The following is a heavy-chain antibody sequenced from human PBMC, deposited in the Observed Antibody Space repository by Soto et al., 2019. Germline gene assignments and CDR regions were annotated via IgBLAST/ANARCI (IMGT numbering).Heavy chain of an antibody. CDR1: GGSISSYY. D-gene: IGHD3-22*01. J-gene: IGHJ5*02. CDR2: IYYSGST. V-gene: IGHV4-59*08. Sequence: SETLSLTCTVSGGSISSYYWSWIRQPPGKGLEWIGYIYYSGSTNYNPSLKSRVTISVDTSKNQFSLNLSSVTAADTAVYYCARHLYDSSGYYRNWFDPWGQGTLVTVSS. CDR3: ARHLYDSSGYYRNWFDP.